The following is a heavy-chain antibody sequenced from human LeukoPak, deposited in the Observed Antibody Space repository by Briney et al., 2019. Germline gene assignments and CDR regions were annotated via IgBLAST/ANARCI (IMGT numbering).Heavy chain of an antibody. D-gene: IGHD2-2*01. CDR2: IKQDGSEK. V-gene: IGHV3-7*04. J-gene: IGHJ4*02. Sequence: PGGSLRLSCAASGFTFSTFWMSWVRQPPGTGLEWVASIKQDGSEKSYVDSVKGRLTISRDNAKNSLYLQMNSLRAEDTAVYYCARGGYQLLWYWGQGTLVTVSS. CDR3: ARGGYQLLWY. CDR1: GFTFSTFW.